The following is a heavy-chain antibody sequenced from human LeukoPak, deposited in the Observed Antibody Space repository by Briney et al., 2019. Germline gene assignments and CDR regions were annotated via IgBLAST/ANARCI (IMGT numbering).Heavy chain of an antibody. CDR2: INHSGST. J-gene: IGHJ4*02. CDR1: GGSFSGYY. Sequence: SETLSLTCAVYGGSFSGYYWSWIRQPPGKGLEWIGEINHSGSTNYNPSLTSRVTISVDTSKNQFSLKLSSVTAADTAVYYCARGPHYGDYGGDYWGQGTLVTVSS. D-gene: IGHD4-17*01. CDR3: ARGPHYGDYGGDY. V-gene: IGHV4-34*01.